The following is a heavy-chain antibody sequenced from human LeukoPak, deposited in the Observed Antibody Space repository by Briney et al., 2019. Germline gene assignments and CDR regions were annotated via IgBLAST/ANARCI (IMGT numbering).Heavy chain of an antibody. Sequence: PSETLSLTCTVSGGSINNYYWSWIRQPPGKGLEWIGYIYYSGNTKYNPSLKSRVIMAVDTSKSPFSLNLGSVTAADTAVYFCARIKFIGGLIEEYFFDYWGQGTLVTVSS. CDR2: IYYSGNT. D-gene: IGHD3-16*02. CDR3: ARIKFIGGLIEEYFFDY. CDR1: GGSINNYY. V-gene: IGHV4-59*01. J-gene: IGHJ4*02.